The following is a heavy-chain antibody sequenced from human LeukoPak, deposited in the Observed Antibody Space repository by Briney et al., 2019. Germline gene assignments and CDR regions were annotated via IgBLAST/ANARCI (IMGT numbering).Heavy chain of an antibody. CDR1: GFTFSSYA. Sequence: GGSLRLSCAASGFTFSSYAMSWVRQAPGKGLEWVSAISGSGGSTYYADSVKGRCTISRDNSKNTLYLQMNSLRAEDTAVYYCAKGTTVTYYFDYWGQGTLVTVSS. CDR3: AKGTTVTYYFDY. CDR2: ISGSGGST. V-gene: IGHV3-23*01. D-gene: IGHD4-17*01. J-gene: IGHJ4*02.